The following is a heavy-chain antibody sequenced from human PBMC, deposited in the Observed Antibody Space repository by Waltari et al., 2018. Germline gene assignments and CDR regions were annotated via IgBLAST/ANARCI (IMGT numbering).Heavy chain of an antibody. V-gene: IGHV4-38-2*01. CDR1: GYSISSGYY. J-gene: IGHJ5*02. Sequence: QVQLQESGPGLVKPSETLSLTCAVSGYSISSGYYWGWIGSIYHSGSTYYNPSLKSRVTISVDTSKNQFSLKLSSVTAADTAVYYCARHRIPFDHLYGDYGVGWFDPWGQGTLVTVSS. CDR3: ARHRIPFDHLYGDYGVGWFDP. CDR2: IYHSGST. D-gene: IGHD4-17*01.